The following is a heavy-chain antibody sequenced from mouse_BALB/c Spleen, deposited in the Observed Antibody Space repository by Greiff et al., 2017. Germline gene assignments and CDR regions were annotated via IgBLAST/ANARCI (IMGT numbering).Heavy chain of an antibody. Sequence: EVQVVESGGGLVKPGGSLKLSCAASGFTFSSYAMSWVRQTPEKRLEWVASISSGGSTYYPDSVKGRFTISRDNARNILYLQMSSLRSEDTAMYYCARVTTATGSHYFDYWGQGTTLTVSS. CDR2: ISSGGST. CDR1: GFTFSSYA. V-gene: IGHV5-6-5*01. D-gene: IGHD1-2*01. J-gene: IGHJ2*01. CDR3: ARVTTATGSHYFDY.